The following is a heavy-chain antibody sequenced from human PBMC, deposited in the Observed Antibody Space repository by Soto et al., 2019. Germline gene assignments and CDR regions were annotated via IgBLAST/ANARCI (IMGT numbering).Heavy chain of an antibody. D-gene: IGHD2-2*01. J-gene: IGHJ6*03. V-gene: IGHV4-39*01. CDR2: IYYSGST. CDR1: GDSISSRSCY. Sequence: PSETLSLTCTVSGDSISSRSCYWCWIRQPPGKGLEWIGSIYYSGSTYYNTSLKSRVTISVDTSKNQFSLKLSSVTAADTAVYYCARVTVVVPAALYYYYMDVWGKGTTVTVSS. CDR3: ARVTVVVPAALYYYYMDV.